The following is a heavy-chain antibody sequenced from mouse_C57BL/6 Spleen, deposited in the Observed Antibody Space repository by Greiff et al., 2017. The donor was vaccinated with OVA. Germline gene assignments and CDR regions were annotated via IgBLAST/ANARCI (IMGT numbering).Heavy chain of an antibody. V-gene: IGHV1-52*01. CDR1: GYTFTRYW. CDR2: IDPSDSET. D-gene: IGHD1-1*01. J-gene: IGHJ1*03. CDR3: ARDYGSSYGYFDV. Sequence: QVQLQQPGAELVRPGSSVKLSCKASGYTFTRYWMHWVKQRPIQGLEWIGNIDPSDSETHYNQKFKDKATLTVDKSSSTAYMQLSSLTSEDSAVYYCARDYGSSYGYFDVWGTGTTVTVSS.